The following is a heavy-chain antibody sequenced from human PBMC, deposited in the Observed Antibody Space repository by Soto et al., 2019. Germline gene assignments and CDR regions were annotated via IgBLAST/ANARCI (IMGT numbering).Heavy chain of an antibody. Sequence: GGSLRLSCAASGFTFSSYSMNWVRQAPGKGLEWVSSISSSSSYIYYADSVKGRFTISRDNAKNSLYLQMNSLRAEDTAVYYCARDLGIAGYYSGMDVWGQGTTVTVSS. V-gene: IGHV3-21*01. CDR3: ARDLGIAGYYSGMDV. CDR1: GFTFSSYS. CDR2: ISSSSSYI. J-gene: IGHJ6*02. D-gene: IGHD6-13*01.